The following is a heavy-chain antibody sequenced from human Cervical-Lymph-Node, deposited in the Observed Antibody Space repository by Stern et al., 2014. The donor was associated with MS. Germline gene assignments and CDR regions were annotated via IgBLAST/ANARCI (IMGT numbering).Heavy chain of an antibody. V-gene: IGHV1-18*01. CDR2: ISAYNVNT. J-gene: IGHJ3*02. CDR1: GYTFTSYG. CDR3: ARGLLGSENAFDI. Sequence: VQLVESGAEVKKPGASGKVSCKGSGYTFTSYGISWGRQAPGQGRERMGWISAYNVNTIYAQKLQGRVTMTTDTSTSTAYMELRSLRSDDTAVYYCARGLLGSENAFDIWGQGTMVTVSS. D-gene: IGHD2-15*01.